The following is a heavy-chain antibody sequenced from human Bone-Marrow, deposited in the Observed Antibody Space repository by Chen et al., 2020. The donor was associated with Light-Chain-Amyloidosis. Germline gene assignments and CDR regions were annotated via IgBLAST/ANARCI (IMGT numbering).Heavy chain of an antibody. J-gene: IGHJ4*02. V-gene: IGHV1-18*01. CDR3: ARDPGYSSSWSPGSF. CDR1: GYTFTSYV. Sequence: QVQLVQSGAEVKKPGASVKVSCKASGYTFTSYVISWVRQAPGQGLEWMGWISTYNGNTNYAQNRQGRVTMTTDTSTSTAYMELRSLRYDDTAVYYCARDPGYSSSWSPGSFWGQGTLVTVSS. CDR2: ISTYNGNT. D-gene: IGHD6-13*01.